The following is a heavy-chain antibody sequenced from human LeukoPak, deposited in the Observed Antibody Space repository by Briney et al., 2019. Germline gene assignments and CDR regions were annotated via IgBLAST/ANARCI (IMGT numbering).Heavy chain of an antibody. Sequence: SETLSLTCAVYGGSFSGYYWSWIRQPPGKGLEWIGEINHSGSTNYNPSLKSRVTISVDTSKNQFSLKLSSVTAADTAVYYCARVPAYYYDGSGYNNYWGQGTLVTVSS. CDR3: ARVPAYYYDGSGYNNY. CDR2: INHSGST. D-gene: IGHD3-22*01. CDR1: GGSFSGYY. J-gene: IGHJ4*02. V-gene: IGHV4-34*01.